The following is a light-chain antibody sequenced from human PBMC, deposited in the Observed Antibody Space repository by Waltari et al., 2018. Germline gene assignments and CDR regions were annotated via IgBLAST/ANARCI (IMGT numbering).Light chain of an antibody. V-gene: IGKV1-5*03. Sequence: DIQMTQSPSTLSASVGDRLTITCRASQNINDLLAWYQQKPGKAPKVLIYKASNLESGVPSRFSGSGSGTDFTLTISSLQPDDFATYYCQQYNTYTYTFGQGTKLEIK. J-gene: IGKJ2*01. CDR1: QNINDL. CDR3: QQYNTYTYT. CDR2: KAS.